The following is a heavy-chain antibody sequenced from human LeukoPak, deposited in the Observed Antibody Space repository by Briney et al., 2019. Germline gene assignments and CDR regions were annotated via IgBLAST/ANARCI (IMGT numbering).Heavy chain of an antibody. D-gene: IGHD6-19*01. J-gene: IGHJ4*02. CDR3: AKAGVEQWLAYYFVY. V-gene: IGHV3-23*01. Sequence: GGSLRLPCAASGFTFSSYAMSWVRQAPGKGLEWVSNISGSGGGGSTYYADSVKGRFTISRDNSKNTLYLQMNSLRAEDTAVYYCAKAGVEQWLAYYFVYWGQGTLVTVSS. CDR1: GFTFSSYA. CDR2: ISGSGGGGST.